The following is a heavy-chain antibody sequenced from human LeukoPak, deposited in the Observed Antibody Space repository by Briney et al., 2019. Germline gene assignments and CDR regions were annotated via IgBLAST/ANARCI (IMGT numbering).Heavy chain of an antibody. CDR1: GYLFTSYW. CDR3: ARGRGTGSPIGPRYFDL. Sequence: GESLKISCKGAGYLFTSYWIAWVRQLPGKGLEWMGIIYPADSDTRYSPSFQGQVTISADKSISTPFLRWTSLKASDTAIYYCARGRGTGSPIGPRYFDLWGRGTLVTVSS. J-gene: IGHJ2*01. CDR2: IYPADSDT. D-gene: IGHD3-10*01. V-gene: IGHV5-51*01.